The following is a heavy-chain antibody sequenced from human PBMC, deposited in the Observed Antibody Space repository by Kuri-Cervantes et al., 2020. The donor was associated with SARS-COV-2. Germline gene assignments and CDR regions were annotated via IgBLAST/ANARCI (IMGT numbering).Heavy chain of an antibody. D-gene: IGHD2-2*01. Sequence: ASVQVSCKASGYTFTDYHMHWVRQAPGQGPEWMGWINPKSGGTNYAQMFQGRVTMTRDTSITTAYMELTRLRSDDTAVYYCARVRGVVVLPAAPFYFFDFWGQGTLVTVSS. V-gene: IGHV1-2*02. CDR2: INPKSGGT. CDR1: GYTFTDYH. J-gene: IGHJ4*02. CDR3: ARVRGVVVLPAAPFYFFDF.